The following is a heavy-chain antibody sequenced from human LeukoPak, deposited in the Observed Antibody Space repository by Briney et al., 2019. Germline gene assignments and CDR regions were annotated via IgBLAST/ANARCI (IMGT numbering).Heavy chain of an antibody. CDR1: GFTFDDYG. J-gene: IGHJ4*02. Sequence: GGSLRLSCAASGFTFDDYGMSWVRQAPGKGLEWVSGINWNGGSTGYADSVKGRSTISRDNAKNSLYLQMNSLRAEDTALYYCARAPANYGGYYFDYWGQGTLVTASS. CDR2: INWNGGST. CDR3: ARAPANYGGYYFDY. V-gene: IGHV3-20*04. D-gene: IGHD3-10*01.